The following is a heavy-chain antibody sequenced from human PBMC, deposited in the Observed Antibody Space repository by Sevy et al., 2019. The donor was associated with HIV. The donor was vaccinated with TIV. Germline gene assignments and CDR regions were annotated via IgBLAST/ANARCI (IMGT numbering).Heavy chain of an antibody. Sequence: SEILSLTCTVSGGSINNPDYNWSWIRQSPGKGLEWLGYIYYSGNTYYSPSLRSPISISIDTSKNQFSLALISVTAADTAMYFCAKMTSPFGWLDPWGQGTLVTVSS. CDR2: IYYSGNT. V-gene: IGHV4-30-4*01. J-gene: IGHJ5*02. CDR3: AKMTSPFGWLDP. D-gene: IGHD4-17*01. CDR1: GGSINNPDYN.